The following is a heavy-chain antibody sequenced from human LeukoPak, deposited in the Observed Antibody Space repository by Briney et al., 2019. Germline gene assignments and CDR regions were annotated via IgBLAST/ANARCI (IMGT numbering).Heavy chain of an antibody. V-gene: IGHV3-43D*04. D-gene: IGHD5-24*01. CDR2: ISWDGGIT. CDR3: AKAAGRDAYNYLSS. J-gene: IGHJ5*02. CDR1: GFTFADYA. Sequence: GGSLRLSWAASGFTFADYAMHWVRQAPGKVLGWVSFISWDGGITYYTDSMKGRFTISRDESKTSLNLQMNSLRPEDTALYYCAKAAGRDAYNYLSSWGQGTLVTVSS.